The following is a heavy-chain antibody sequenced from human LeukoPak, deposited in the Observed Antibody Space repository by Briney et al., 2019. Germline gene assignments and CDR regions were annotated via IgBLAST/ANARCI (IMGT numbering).Heavy chain of an antibody. V-gene: IGHV3-7*01. CDR3: ARGEYQLPQQ. CDR1: GFTFSSYW. J-gene: IGHJ1*01. D-gene: IGHD2-2*01. CDR2: IKQEGSEK. Sequence: GGSRRLACVAYGFTFSSYWMRWDRQAQGRGREWVANIKQEGSEKYYVDSVKGRFTIPRHNAKNSPYLQMNSRRAQDTAVYYCARGEYQLPQQWRQGPLVTVPS.